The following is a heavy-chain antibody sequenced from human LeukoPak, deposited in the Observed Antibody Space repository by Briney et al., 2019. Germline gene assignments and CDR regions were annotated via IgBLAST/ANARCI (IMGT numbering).Heavy chain of an antibody. CDR1: GFTFSNYW. CDR3: ARDQDGVGATIDY. J-gene: IGHJ4*02. CDR2: INSDGSGT. Sequence: GRSQRLSCAASGFTFSNYWVLWVRQAPGKGLLWVSRINSDGSGTTYVDSVKGRFTISRDNAKNTLYLQMNSLRAEDTAVYYCARDQDGVGATIDYWGQGTLVTVSS. V-gene: IGHV3-74*01. D-gene: IGHD1-26*01.